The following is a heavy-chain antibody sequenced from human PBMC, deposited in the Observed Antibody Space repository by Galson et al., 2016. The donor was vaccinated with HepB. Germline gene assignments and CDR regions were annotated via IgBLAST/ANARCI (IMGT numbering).Heavy chain of an antibody. CDR2: ISTYNGNT. J-gene: IGHJ5*02. Sequence: SVKVSCKASGYTFTSYSISWVRQAPGQGLEWMGWISTYNGNTNYAQKFQGRVSVATDTSTTTAYMELRSLRFDDTAVYFCAREGRGGSGWSQIDPWGRGTLVTVSS. D-gene: IGHD6-19*01. CDR3: AREGRGGSGWSQIDP. V-gene: IGHV1-18*04. CDR1: GYTFTSYS.